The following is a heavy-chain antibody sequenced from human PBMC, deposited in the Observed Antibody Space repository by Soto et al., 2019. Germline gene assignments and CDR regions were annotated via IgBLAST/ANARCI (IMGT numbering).Heavy chain of an antibody. V-gene: IGHV3-21*01. D-gene: IGHD3-3*01. J-gene: IGHJ4*02. CDR1: GFTFSSYS. CDR2: ISSSSSYI. Sequence: GGSLRLSCAASGFTFSSYSMNWVRQAPGKGLEWVSSISSSSSYIYYADSVKGRFTISRDNAKNSLYLQMNSLRAEDTAVYYCARVGVTIFGVARYYFDYWGQGTLVTVSS. CDR3: ARVGVTIFGVARYYFDY.